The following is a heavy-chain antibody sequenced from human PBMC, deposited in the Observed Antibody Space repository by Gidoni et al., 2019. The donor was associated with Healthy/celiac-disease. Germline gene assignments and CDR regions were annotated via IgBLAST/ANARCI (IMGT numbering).Heavy chain of an antibody. CDR3: TTQISGSYSSGLVGAFDI. CDR2: IKSKTDGGTT. V-gene: IGHV3-15*07. CDR1: GFTFRNAW. J-gene: IGHJ3*02. D-gene: IGHD1-26*01. Sequence: EVQLVESGGGLVKPGGSLRLSCAASGFTFRNAWMNWVRQAPGKGLEWVGRIKSKTDGGTTDYAAPVKGRFTISRDDSKNTLYRQMDSLKTEDTAVYYCTTQISGSYSSGLVGAFDIWGQGTMVTVSS.